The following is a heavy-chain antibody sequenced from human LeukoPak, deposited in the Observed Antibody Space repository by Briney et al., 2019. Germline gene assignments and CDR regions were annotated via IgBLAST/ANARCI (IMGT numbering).Heavy chain of an antibody. CDR2: IGGGGDTT. Sequence: GGSVRLSCAASGFTFSDYAMSWVRQAPGKGLEWVSTIGGGGDTTYYADSVKGRFTISRDNSKNTLYLQMNSLRAEDTAVYYCAYIVLGYCSAGSCFDYWGQGTLVTVSS. V-gene: IGHV3-23*01. D-gene: IGHD2-15*01. CDR1: GFTFSDYA. CDR3: AYIVLGYCSAGSCFDY. J-gene: IGHJ4*02.